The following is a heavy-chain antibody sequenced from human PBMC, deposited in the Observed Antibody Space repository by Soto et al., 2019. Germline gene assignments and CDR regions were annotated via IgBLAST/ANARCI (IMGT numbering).Heavy chain of an antibody. Sequence: LRLSCAASGFTFNIYAMTWVRQAPGKGLEWVSTTGATGRTTYYSDSVKGRFTVSRDNSKNTLDLQMSNLRAEGTAVYYCATVHNTSRSFDYWGQGTLVTVSS. V-gene: IGHV3-23*01. CDR2: TGATGRTT. D-gene: IGHD1-20*01. J-gene: IGHJ4*02. CDR3: ATVHNTSRSFDY. CDR1: GFTFNIYA.